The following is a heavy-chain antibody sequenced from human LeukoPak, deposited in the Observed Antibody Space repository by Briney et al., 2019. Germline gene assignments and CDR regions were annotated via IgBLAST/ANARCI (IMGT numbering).Heavy chain of an antibody. CDR3: AKDLLRYFWD. V-gene: IGHV3-23*01. D-gene: IGHD3-9*01. Sequence: PGGSLRLSCSASGFTFSSYAMSWVRQAPGKGLEWVSVISGSGGNTYYADSVKGRFTISRDNSKNTLYLQMNSLRAEDTAVYYCAKDLLRYFWDWGQGTLVTVSS. CDR1: GFTFSSYA. CDR2: ISGSGGNT. J-gene: IGHJ4*02.